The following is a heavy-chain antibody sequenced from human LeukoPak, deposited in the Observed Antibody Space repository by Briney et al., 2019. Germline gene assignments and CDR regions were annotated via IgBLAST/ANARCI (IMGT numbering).Heavy chain of an antibody. V-gene: IGHV3-23*01. CDR2: ISGSGAST. CDR1: GFSFSSYG. Sequence: GGTLRLSCAASGFSFSSYGMSWVRQAPGKGLEWVSGISGSGASTYYTDSVKGRFTISRDNAKNSLYLQMNSLRAEDTAVYYCARALWRTVVTAFGYWGQGTLVTVSS. CDR3: ARALWRTVVTAFGY. D-gene: IGHD4-23*01. J-gene: IGHJ4*02.